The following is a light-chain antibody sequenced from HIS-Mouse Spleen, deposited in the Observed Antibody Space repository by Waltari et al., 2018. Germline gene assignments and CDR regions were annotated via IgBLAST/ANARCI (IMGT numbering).Light chain of an antibody. CDR2: EGS. J-gene: IGLJ3*02. Sequence: QSALTQPASVSGSPGQSITISCTGTSSDVGSYNLVSWYQQHPGKAPKLRIYEGSKRPSGVSNSVSGSKSGNTASLTISGLQAEDEADYYCCSYAGSSTPWVFGGGTKLTVL. V-gene: IGLV2-23*01. CDR1: SSDVGSYNL. CDR3: CSYAGSSTPWV.